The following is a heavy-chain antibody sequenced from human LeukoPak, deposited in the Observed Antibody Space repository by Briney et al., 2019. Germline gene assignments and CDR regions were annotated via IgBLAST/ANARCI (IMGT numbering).Heavy chain of an antibody. CDR2: ISHSGRA. Sequence: PSETLSLTCAVYGGSFSGYYWTWIRQPPGKGLEWIGEISHSGRANYNPSLKSRLTISVDTSKNQFSLKLSSLNAADTAVYYCARAYGYSYGPNWYFDLWGRGTLVTVSS. J-gene: IGHJ2*01. CDR1: GGSFSGYY. CDR3: ARAYGYSYGPNWYFDL. V-gene: IGHV4-34*01. D-gene: IGHD5-18*01.